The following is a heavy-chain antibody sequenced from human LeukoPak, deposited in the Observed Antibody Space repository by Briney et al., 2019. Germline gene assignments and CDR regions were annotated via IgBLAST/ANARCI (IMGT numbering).Heavy chain of an antibody. CDR2: MNSRSTYI. CDR3: ARSERSSWYYFDY. D-gene: IGHD6-13*01. CDR1: DFTFRSYA. J-gene: IGHJ4*02. Sequence: GGSLRLSCAASDFTFRSYAMQWVRQAQGKGLEWVSYMNSRSTYINYADSVKGRFTISRDNAKNSLYLQMNSLRAEDTAVYYCARSERSSWYYFDYWGQGTLVTVSS. V-gene: IGHV3-21*05.